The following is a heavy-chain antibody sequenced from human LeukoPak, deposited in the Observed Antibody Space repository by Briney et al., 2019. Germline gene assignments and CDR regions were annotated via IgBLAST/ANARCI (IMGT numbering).Heavy chain of an antibody. D-gene: IGHD5-18*01. CDR3: ARSLRGYSYGPPFDY. J-gene: IGHJ4*02. CDR2: IYYSGST. V-gene: IGHV4-61*01. Sequence: PSETLSLTCTVSGGSISGGSYYWSWIRQPPGKGLEWIGYIYYSGSTNYNPSLKSRVTISVDTSKNQFSLKLSSVTAADTAVYYCARSLRGYSYGPPFDYWGQGTLVTVSS. CDR1: GGSISGGSYY.